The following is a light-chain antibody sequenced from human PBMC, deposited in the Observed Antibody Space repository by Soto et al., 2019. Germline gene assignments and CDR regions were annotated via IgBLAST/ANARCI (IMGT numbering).Light chain of an antibody. Sequence: QSALTQPASVSGSPGQSITISCTGTSSDVGGYNSVSWYQHHPGKAPKLMIYDVSNRPSGVSNRFSGSKSVNTASLTISGLQAEDEADYCCSSYTSSSTVVFGGGTKLTVL. CDR3: SSYTSSSTVV. CDR1: SSDVGGYNS. V-gene: IGLV2-14*03. CDR2: DVS. J-gene: IGLJ2*01.